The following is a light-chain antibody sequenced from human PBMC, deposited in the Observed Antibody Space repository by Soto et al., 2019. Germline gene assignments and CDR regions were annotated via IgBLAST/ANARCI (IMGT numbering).Light chain of an antibody. CDR3: QHYNGY. CDR1: QNIRSW. CDR2: DAS. Sequence: DMPMTQSPTTLSASVGDRVTITCRASQNIRSWLAWYQQKPGKAPKVLIYDASTLESGVPSRFSGSGFGTEITLTNRRLQPGYFSTYYCQHYNGYFGQGTKLEIK. J-gene: IGKJ2*01. V-gene: IGKV1-5*01.